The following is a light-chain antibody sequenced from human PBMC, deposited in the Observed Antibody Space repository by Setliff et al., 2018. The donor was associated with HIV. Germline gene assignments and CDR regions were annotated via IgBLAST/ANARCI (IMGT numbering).Light chain of an antibody. CDR2: EVR. J-gene: IGLJ3*02. V-gene: IGLV2-14*01. CDR3: SSHTDTNTLV. Sequence: QSALAQPASVSGSPGQSITISCTGTSADLGDYNSVSWYQQNPGKAPKLMIYEVRNRPSGVSNRFSGSKSGNTASLTISGLQPEDEADYYCSSHTDTNTLVFGGGTKVTVL. CDR1: SADLGDYNS.